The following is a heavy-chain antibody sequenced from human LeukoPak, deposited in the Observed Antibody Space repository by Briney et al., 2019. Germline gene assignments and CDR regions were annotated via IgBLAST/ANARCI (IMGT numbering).Heavy chain of an antibody. Sequence: SETLSLTCAVYGGSFSGYYWSWIRQPPGKGLEWIGEINHSGSTNYNPSLKSRVTISVDTSKNQFSLKLSSVTAADTAVYYCAGARLQDYTRSYYFDYWGQGTLVTVSS. CDR1: GGSFSGYY. V-gene: IGHV4-34*01. J-gene: IGHJ4*02. CDR3: AGARLQDYTRSYYFDY. CDR2: INHSGST. D-gene: IGHD4-11*01.